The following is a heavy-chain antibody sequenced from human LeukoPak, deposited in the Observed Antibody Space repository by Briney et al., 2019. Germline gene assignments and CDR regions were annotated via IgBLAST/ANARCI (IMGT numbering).Heavy chain of an antibody. D-gene: IGHD2-15*01. CDR2: IKSITDGGTT. Sequence: PGGSLRLSCAAAGFTFKNAWMGWVRQAPGKGLEWVGRIKSITDGGTTDYAAAVTGRFTTSRDDTKNSLYLQINSLKTEGTAVYYCTTDGAYCSGGSCDDFWGEGSLVTVSS. CDR3: TTDGAYCSGGSCDDF. V-gene: IGHV3-15*01. J-gene: IGHJ4*02. CDR1: GFTFKNAW.